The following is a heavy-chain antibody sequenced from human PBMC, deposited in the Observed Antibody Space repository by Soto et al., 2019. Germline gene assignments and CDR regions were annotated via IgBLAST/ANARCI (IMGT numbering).Heavy chain of an antibody. CDR2: IIPIFGTA. V-gene: IGHV1-69*12. D-gene: IGHD2-8*01. J-gene: IGHJ6*02. CDR1: GGTFSSSA. Sequence: QVQLVQSGAEVKKPGSSVKVSCKASGGTFSSSAISWVRQAPGQGLEWMGGIIPIFGTAEYAQKFQGRVTIIADESTSTDFMEVSSLRSEDTAVYYCASNGESYYYYGMDVWGQGTTVTVSS. CDR3: ASNGESYYYYGMDV.